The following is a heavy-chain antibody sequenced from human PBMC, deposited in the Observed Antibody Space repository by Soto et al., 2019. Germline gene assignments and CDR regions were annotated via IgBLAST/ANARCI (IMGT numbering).Heavy chain of an antibody. J-gene: IGHJ4*02. CDR3: ARTYYYDSSGYDY. Sequence: SETLSLTCTFSVGSVISGSYYWTWIRQPPGKGLEWIGYIYYSGSTNYNPSLKSRVTISVDTSKNQFSLKLSSVTAADTAVYYCARTYYYDSSGYDYWGQGTLVTVSS. V-gene: IGHV4-61*01. D-gene: IGHD3-22*01. CDR1: VGSVISGSYY. CDR2: IYYSGST.